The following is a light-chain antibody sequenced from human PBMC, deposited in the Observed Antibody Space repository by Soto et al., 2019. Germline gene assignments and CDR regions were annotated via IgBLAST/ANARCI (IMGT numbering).Light chain of an antibody. J-gene: IGKJ1*01. CDR1: QSVDSNY. Sequence: EILLTQSPVTLSVSPGERATLSCRASQSVDSNYLAWYQQKSGQAPRLIIYGASSRATGIPDRFSGRGYGTDVTLTIARVASEDFVVYYCQQYGRSLRTFGQGTKVDIK. CDR3: QQYGRSLRT. CDR2: GAS. V-gene: IGKV3-20*01.